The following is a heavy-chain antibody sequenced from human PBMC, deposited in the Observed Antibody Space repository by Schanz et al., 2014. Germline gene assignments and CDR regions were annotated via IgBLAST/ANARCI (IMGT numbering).Heavy chain of an antibody. J-gene: IGHJ4*02. CDR1: GFTMRNEW. CDR2: IKSRIHGGTT. D-gene: IGHD6-13*01. CDR3: TTAPYSSNYETLDY. Sequence: EVQLVESGGCLVKPGGSLRLSCAASGFTMRNEWMSWVRQAPGKGLEWVARIKSRIHGGTTDYAAPVKGRFTISRDDSKHTVYLQMDSLKTEDTAVYYCTTAPYSSNYETLDYWGQGTLVTVSS. V-gene: IGHV3-15*01.